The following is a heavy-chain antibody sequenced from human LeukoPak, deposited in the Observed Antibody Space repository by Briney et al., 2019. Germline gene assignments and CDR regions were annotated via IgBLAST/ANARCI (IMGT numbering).Heavy chain of an antibody. Sequence: GGSLRLSCAAPGFTVSSNYMSWVRQAPGKGLDWVSVIYSGGSTYYADSVKGRFTISRDNSKNTLYLQMNSLRAEDTAVYYCAGRLGYCSGGSCYPPHYFDYWGQGTLVTVSS. CDR3: AGRLGYCSGGSCYPPHYFDY. CDR1: GFTVSSNY. CDR2: IYSGGST. J-gene: IGHJ4*02. V-gene: IGHV3-53*01. D-gene: IGHD2-15*01.